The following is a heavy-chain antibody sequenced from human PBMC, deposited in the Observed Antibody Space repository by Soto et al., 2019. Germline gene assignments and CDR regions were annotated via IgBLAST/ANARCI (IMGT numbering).Heavy chain of an antibody. Sequence: SVKVSCKASGGTFSSYAISWVRQAPGQGLEWMGGIIPIFGTANYAQKFQGRVTITADESTSTAYMELSSLRSEDTAVYYCARLSGYCISTSCYLGYYYGMDVWGQGTTVTVSS. V-gene: IGHV1-69*13. D-gene: IGHD2-2*03. J-gene: IGHJ6*02. CDR1: GGTFSSYA. CDR3: ARLSGYCISTSCYLGYYYGMDV. CDR2: IIPIFGTA.